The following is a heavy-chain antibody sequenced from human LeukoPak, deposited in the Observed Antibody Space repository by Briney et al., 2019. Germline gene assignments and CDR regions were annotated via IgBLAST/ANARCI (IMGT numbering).Heavy chain of an antibody. Sequence: PGVSLRLSCAASGFTFSSYAMSCVRQAPGKGLEWVSGISGSGDNTYYADSVKGRFTISRDNSKNTLYAQVNSLGTEDTDAYYCAKGSYYDSSGSFYFDYWGQGTLVTVSS. D-gene: IGHD3-22*01. V-gene: IGHV3-23*01. CDR1: GFTFSSYA. CDR2: ISGSGDNT. J-gene: IGHJ4*02. CDR3: AKGSYYDSSGSFYFDY.